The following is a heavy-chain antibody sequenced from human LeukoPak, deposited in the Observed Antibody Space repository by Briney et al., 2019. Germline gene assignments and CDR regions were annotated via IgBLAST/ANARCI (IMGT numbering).Heavy chain of an antibody. V-gene: IGHV3-48*02. D-gene: IGHD2-2*01. CDR3: ARYCSSTSCYLAHAFDI. Sequence: GSLRLSCAASGFTFSSYSMNWVRQAPGKGLEWVSYIISSATTTYYADSVKGRFTISRDNAKNSLYLQMNSLRDEDTAVYYCARYCSSTSCYLAHAFDIWGQGTMVTVSS. CDR2: IISSATTT. CDR1: GFTFSSYS. J-gene: IGHJ3*02.